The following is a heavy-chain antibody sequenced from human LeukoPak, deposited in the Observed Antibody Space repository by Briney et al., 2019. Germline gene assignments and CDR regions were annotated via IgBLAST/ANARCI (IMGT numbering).Heavy chain of an antibody. CDR3: AKEGSFWSGVYAFDI. CDR2: ISGSGGST. V-gene: IGHV3-23*01. CDR1: GFTFSSYA. J-gene: IGHJ3*02. D-gene: IGHD3-3*01. Sequence: TGGSLRLSCAASGFTFSSYAMSWVRQAPGKGLEWVSGISGSGGSTHYADSVKGRFTISRDNSKNTLYLQMNSLRAEDTAIYYCAKEGSFWSGVYAFDIWGQGTMVTVSS.